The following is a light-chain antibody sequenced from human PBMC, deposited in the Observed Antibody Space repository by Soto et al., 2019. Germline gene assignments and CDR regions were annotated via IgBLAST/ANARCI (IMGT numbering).Light chain of an antibody. CDR3: QQSYSTRWT. CDR2: AAS. CDR1: QSIGSW. J-gene: IGKJ1*01. V-gene: IGKV1-39*01. Sequence: GDRVTITCRASQSIGSWLAWYQQKPGTAPKLLIYAASSLQSGVPSRFSGSGSGTDFTLTISSLQPEDFATYYCQQSYSTRWTFGQGTKVDIK.